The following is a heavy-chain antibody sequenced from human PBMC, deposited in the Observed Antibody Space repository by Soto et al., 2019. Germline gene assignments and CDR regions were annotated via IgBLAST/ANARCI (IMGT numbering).Heavy chain of an antibody. CDR1: GFTFSSYA. CDR3: ARVGSNSFYYYYGMDV. V-gene: IGHV3-30-3*01. J-gene: IGHJ6*02. D-gene: IGHD2-2*01. CDR2: ISYDGSNK. Sequence: GGSLRLSCAASGFTFSSYAMHWVRQAPGKGLEWVAVISYDGSNKYYADSVKGRFTISRDNSKNTLYLQMNSLRAEDTAVYYCARVGSNSFYYYYGMDVWGQGTTVTVSS.